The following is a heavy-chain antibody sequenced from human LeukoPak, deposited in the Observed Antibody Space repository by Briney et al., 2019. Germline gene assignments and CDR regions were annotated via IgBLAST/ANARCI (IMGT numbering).Heavy chain of an antibody. Sequence: SVKVSCKASGGTFSSYAISWVRQAPGQGLEWMGGIIPIFGTANYAQKVQAGVTMTIDTSTSTAYMELRSLTSDDTAVYYCASAPRGTVIPYELAAGPWGQGTLVTVSS. CDR3: ASAPRGTVIPYELAAGP. CDR2: IIPIFGTA. CDR1: GGTFSSYA. V-gene: IGHV1-69*05. J-gene: IGHJ5*02. D-gene: IGHD1-1*01.